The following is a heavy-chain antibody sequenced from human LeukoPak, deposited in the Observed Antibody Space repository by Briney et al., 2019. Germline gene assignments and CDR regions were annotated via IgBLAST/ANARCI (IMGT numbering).Heavy chain of an antibody. V-gene: IGHV3-48*02. CDR3: ARDSDWAFDN. Sequence: GGSLRLSCAASGFTFSSYVMSWVRQAPGKGLEWVSYINHNAETIYYADSVKGRFTISRDNAKNVLYRQMNRLGDGDTAVYYCARDSDWAFDNWGQGTLVTVSS. CDR1: GFTFSSYV. CDR2: INHNAETI. D-gene: IGHD2-21*02. J-gene: IGHJ4*02.